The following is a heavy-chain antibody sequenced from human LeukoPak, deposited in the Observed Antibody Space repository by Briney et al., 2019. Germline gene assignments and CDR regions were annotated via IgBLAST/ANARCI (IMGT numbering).Heavy chain of an antibody. V-gene: IGHV1-2*02. CDR1: GYTFTDYY. CDR2: LNPNSGGT. CDR3: ARAYGSGYDSNWFDP. J-gene: IGHJ5*02. Sequence: ASVKVSCKASGYTFTDYYMHWVRRAPGQGLEWMGWLNPNSGGTNYAQNFQGRVTMTRDTSISTAYMELSRLRSDDTAVYYCARAYGSGYDSNWFDPWGQGTLVTVSS. D-gene: IGHD5-12*01.